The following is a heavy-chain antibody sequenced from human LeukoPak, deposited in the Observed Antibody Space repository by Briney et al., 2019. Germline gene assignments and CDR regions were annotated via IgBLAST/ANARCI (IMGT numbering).Heavy chain of an antibody. CDR2: ISYDGSNK. D-gene: IGHD7-27*01. V-gene: IGHV3-30*03. CDR3: TRGNVGIGFYWYFDL. Sequence: GGSLRLSCAASGSTFSSYGMHWVRQAPGKGLEWVAVISYDGSNKYYADSVKGRFTISRDNSKNTLYLQMNSPRAEDTAVYYCTRGNVGIGFYWYFDLWGRGTLVTVSS. J-gene: IGHJ2*01. CDR1: GSTFSSYG.